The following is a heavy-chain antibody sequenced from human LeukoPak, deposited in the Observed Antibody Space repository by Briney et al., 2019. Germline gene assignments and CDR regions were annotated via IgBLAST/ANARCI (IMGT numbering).Heavy chain of an antibody. CDR3: ATQREYYYGSENLIFTVWFDP. D-gene: IGHD3-10*01. Sequence: ASVKVSCKASGYTFTSYDINWVRQATGQGLEWMGWMNPNSGKTGNAQKFQGRVTITWNTSISTAYMELSSLGSEDTAVYYCATQREYYYGSENLIFTVWFDPWGQGTLVTVSS. CDR1: GYTFTSYD. V-gene: IGHV1-8*03. CDR2: MNPNSGKT. J-gene: IGHJ5*02.